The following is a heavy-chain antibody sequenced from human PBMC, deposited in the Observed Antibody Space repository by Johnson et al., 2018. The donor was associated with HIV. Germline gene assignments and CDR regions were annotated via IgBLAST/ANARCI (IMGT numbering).Heavy chain of an antibody. Sequence: VQLVESGGGLVQPGRSLRLSCAASGFTFDDFAMHWVRQAPGKGLEWVSAIGTAGDTYYPGSVKGRFTISRENAKNSLYLQMNSLRAEDTAVYYCARPRAYSSSWFAFDIWGQGTMVTVSS. CDR2: IGTAGDT. D-gene: IGHD6-13*01. J-gene: IGHJ3*02. CDR1: GFTFDDFA. V-gene: IGHV3-13*01. CDR3: ARPRAYSSSWFAFDI.